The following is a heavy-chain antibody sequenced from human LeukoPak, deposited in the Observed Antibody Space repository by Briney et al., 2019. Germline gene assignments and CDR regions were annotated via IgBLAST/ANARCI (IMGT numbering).Heavy chain of an antibody. CDR1: GGSISSSSYY. J-gene: IGHJ4*02. V-gene: IGHV4-39*01. D-gene: IGHD6-25*01. CDR3: ATVGIAAARIYYFDY. CDR2: IYYSGST. Sequence: SETLSLTCTVSGGSISSSSYYWGWIRQPPGKGLEWIGSIYYSGSTYYNPSLKSRVTISVGTSKNQFSLKLSSVTAADTAVYYCATVGIAAARIYYFDYWGQGTLVTVSS.